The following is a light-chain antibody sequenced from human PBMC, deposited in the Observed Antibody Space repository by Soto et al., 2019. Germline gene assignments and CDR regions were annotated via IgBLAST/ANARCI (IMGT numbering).Light chain of an antibody. J-gene: IGKJ1*01. V-gene: IGKV2-28*01. Sequence: DIVMTQSTLSLPVTPGEPASISCWSSQSLLHSNGYNYLDWYLQKPGQSPQLLIYLGSNRASGVPYRFSGSGSGTDFTLKISRVEAEDVGVYYCMQALQTPWTFGQVTKVEI. CDR3: MQALQTPWT. CDR2: LGS. CDR1: QSLLHSNGYNY.